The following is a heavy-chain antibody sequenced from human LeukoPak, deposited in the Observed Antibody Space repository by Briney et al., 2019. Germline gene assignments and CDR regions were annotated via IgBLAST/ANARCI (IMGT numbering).Heavy chain of an antibody. CDR3: AREDRYSSSWYYFDY. Sequence: SVKVSCKASGGTFSSYAISWVRQAPGQGLEWMGGIIPIFGTANYAQKFQGRVTITADESTSTAYMELSSLRSEDTAVYYCAREDRYSSSWYYFDYWGQGTLVTVRS. D-gene: IGHD6-13*01. J-gene: IGHJ4*02. CDR2: IIPIFGTA. CDR1: GGTFSSYA. V-gene: IGHV1-69*13.